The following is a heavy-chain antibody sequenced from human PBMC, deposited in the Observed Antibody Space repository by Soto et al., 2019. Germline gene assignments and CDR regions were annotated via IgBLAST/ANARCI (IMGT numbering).Heavy chain of an antibody. V-gene: IGHV4-59*01. Sequence: SETLSLTCTVSGGSISSYYCTWIRQPPGKGLEWIGYIYYSGSTNYNPSLKSRVTISVDTSKNQFSLKLSSVTAADTAVYYCARQLWFGEVHYYGMDVWGQGTTVTVSS. J-gene: IGHJ6*02. CDR3: ARQLWFGEVHYYGMDV. CDR1: GGSISSYY. CDR2: IYYSGST. D-gene: IGHD3-10*01.